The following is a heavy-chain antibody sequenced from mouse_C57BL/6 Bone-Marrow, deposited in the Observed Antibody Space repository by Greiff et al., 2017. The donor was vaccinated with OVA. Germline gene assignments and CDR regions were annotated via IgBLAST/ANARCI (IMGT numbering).Heavy chain of an antibody. V-gene: IGHV1-19*01. CDR2: INPYNGGT. Sequence: EVQLQQSGPVLVKPGASVKMSCKASGYTFTDYYITRCNHIHGKSLSCILVINPYNGGTSYNQKFKGKATLTVDKSSSTAYMELNSLTSEDSAVYYCARASWLLRWFAYWGQGTLVTVSA. J-gene: IGHJ3*01. D-gene: IGHD2-3*01. CDR3: ARASWLLRWFAY. CDR1: GYTFTDYY.